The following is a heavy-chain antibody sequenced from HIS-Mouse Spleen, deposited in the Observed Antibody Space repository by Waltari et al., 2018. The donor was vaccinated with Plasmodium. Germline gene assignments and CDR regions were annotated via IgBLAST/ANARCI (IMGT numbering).Heavy chain of an antibody. V-gene: IGHV1-18*01. CDR2: ISPYNGNT. J-gene: IGHJ3*02. CDR1: GYTFANYG. CDR3: ARGSAGDAFDI. D-gene: IGHD6-19*01. Sequence: QVQLVQSGAEVKKPGASVKVPCKASGYTFANYGISWVRQPPGQGLEWMGWISPYNGNTHVAQKLQGRVTMTTDTSTSTAYVELRSLRSDDTAVYYRARGSAGDAFDIWGQGTMVTVSS.